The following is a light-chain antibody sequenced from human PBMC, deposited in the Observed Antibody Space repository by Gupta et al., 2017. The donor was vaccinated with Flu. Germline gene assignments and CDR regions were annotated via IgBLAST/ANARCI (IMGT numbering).Light chain of an antibody. CDR1: SSNIEDNY. V-gene: IGLV1-47*01. CDR2: RNN. J-gene: IGLJ3*02. CDR3: AAWDDRLDAVV. Sequence: QSVLTQPPSASATPGQRVTMSCSGSSSNIEDNYVFWYQQFPGTAPKLIIYRNNQRPSGVPDRFSGSKSGTSASLAISGLRSEDEAAYYWAAWDDRLDAVVFGGGTKLTVI.